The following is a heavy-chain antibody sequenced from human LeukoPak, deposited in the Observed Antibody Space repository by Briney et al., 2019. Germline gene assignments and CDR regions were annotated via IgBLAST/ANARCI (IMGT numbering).Heavy chain of an antibody. Sequence: GGSLRLSCAASGFTFSNYVMGWVRQDPGKGLQWVSIINGSGSFTSYADSVKGRLTISRDNSKNTLYLQMNSLRAEDTAVYYCAKAGGYCSGTWCFRWFDGGGQETLVTVSS. CDR2: INGSGSFT. CDR1: GFTFSNYV. J-gene: IGHJ4*02. V-gene: IGHV3-23*05. CDR3: AKAGGYCSGTWCFRWFDG. D-gene: IGHD2-15*01.